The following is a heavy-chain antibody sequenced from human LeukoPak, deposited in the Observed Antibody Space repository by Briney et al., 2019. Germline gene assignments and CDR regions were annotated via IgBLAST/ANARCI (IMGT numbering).Heavy chain of an antibody. J-gene: IGHJ5*02. Sequence: PSETLSLTCAVSGGSISSSNWWSWVRQPPGKGLEWIGEIYHSGSTNYNPSLKSRVTISVDKSKNQFSLKLSSVTAADTAVYYCARGRYYGSGNWFDPWGQETLVTVSS. CDR2: IYHSGST. CDR3: ARGRYYGSGNWFDP. CDR1: GGSISSSNW. D-gene: IGHD3-10*01. V-gene: IGHV4-4*02.